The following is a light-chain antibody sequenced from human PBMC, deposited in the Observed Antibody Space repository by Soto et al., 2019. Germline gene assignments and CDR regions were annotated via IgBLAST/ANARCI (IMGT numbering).Light chain of an antibody. CDR2: ATS. V-gene: IGKV1-39*01. Sequence: DIQMTQSPSSLSASVGDRVTITCRASQSISRYLNWYQQKPGKAPKLLLYATSNLQYGVPSRFTSSGSGTHFTLTISSLQPEDFATYSCQQTYSTPNTLGQGTRLEIK. CDR3: QQTYSTPNT. J-gene: IGKJ2*01. CDR1: QSISRY.